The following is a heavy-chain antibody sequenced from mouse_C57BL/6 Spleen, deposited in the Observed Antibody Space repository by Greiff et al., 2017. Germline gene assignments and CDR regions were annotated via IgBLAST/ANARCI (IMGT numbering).Heavy chain of an antibody. CDR1: GYTFTSYW. CDR2: IDPSDSYT. Sequence: QVHVKQPGAELVRPGTSVKLSCKASGYTFTSYWMHWVKQRPGQGLEWIGVIDPSDSYTNYNQKFKGKATLTVDTSSSTAYMQLSSLTSEDSAVYYCARPYYYGSSYNAMDYWGQGTSVTVSS. V-gene: IGHV1-59*01. D-gene: IGHD1-1*01. CDR3: ARPYYYGSSYNAMDY. J-gene: IGHJ4*01.